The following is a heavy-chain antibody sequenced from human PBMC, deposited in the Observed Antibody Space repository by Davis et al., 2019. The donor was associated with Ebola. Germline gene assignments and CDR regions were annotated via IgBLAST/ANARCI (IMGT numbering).Heavy chain of an antibody. CDR3: AREGYSSAWPSFFDY. J-gene: IGHJ4*02. CDR1: GGSISSYY. D-gene: IGHD6-19*01. V-gene: IGHV4-59*01. Sequence: SETLSLTCPVSGGSISSYYWSWIRQPPGQGLEWIGYIYYSGSTIYNPSLKSRVTISVDTSKKQFSLKLSSVTAADTAVYYCAREGYSSAWPSFFDYWGQGTLVTVSS. CDR2: IYYSGST.